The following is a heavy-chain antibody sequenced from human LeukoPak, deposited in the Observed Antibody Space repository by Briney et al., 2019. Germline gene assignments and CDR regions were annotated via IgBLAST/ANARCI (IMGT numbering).Heavy chain of an antibody. CDR1: GFTIDDYA. V-gene: IGHV3-9*03. Sequence: GGSLRLSCAASGFTIDDYAMHWVRQAPGKGLEWVSGISWNSGSIGYADSVKGRFTISRDNAKNSLYLQMNSLRAEDMALYYCAKDKHDYYYYYYMDVWGKGTTVTVSS. CDR3: AKDKHDYYYYYYMDV. CDR2: ISWNSGSI. D-gene: IGHD1-1*01. J-gene: IGHJ6*03.